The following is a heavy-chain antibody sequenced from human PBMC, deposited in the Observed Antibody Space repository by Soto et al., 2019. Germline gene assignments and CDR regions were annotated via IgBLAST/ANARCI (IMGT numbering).Heavy chain of an antibody. J-gene: IGHJ2*01. D-gene: IGHD1-26*01. CDR1: GGPMSRGDYH. CDR2: IAYGGST. CDR3: VRHVGHWLWYFDL. V-gene: IGHV4-39*01. Sequence: HLQLQESGAGLARPSETLSLTCDVSGGPMSRGDYHWGWVRQTPGNGLDWIGSIAYGGSTHYNPSCTSRIVVSVDRSKNQLSLGLSSVTAADMSVYYCVRHVGHWLWYFDLWRRGTLVTISP.